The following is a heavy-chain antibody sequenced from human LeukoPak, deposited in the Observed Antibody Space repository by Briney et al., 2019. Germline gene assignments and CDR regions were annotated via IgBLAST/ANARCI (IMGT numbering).Heavy chain of an antibody. V-gene: IGHV3-48*03. D-gene: IGHD3-10*01. CDR1: GFTFSSYE. CDR3: ARDSYYYGSGIHTTYNWFDP. J-gene: IGHJ5*02. Sequence: SGGSLRLSCAASGFTFSSYEMNWVRQAPGKGLEWVSYISSSGSTIYYADSVKGRFTISRDNAKNSLYLQMNSLRAEDTAVYYCARDSYYYGSGIHTTYNWFDPWGQGTLVTVSS. CDR2: ISSSGSTI.